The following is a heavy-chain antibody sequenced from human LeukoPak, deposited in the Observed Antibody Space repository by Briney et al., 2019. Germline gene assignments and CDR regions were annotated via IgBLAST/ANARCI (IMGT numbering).Heavy chain of an antibody. J-gene: IGHJ4*02. CDR3: ARGRAYVSGWYGAAAAYYFDY. V-gene: IGHV1-2*02. CDR1: GYTFTGYY. D-gene: IGHD6-19*01. Sequence: ASVKVSCKASGYTFTGYYMHWVRQAPGQGLEWMGWINPNSGGTNYAQKFQGRVTMTRDTSISTAYMELSSLRSEGTAVYYCARGRAYVSGWYGAAAAYYFDYWGQGTLVTVSS. CDR2: INPNSGGT.